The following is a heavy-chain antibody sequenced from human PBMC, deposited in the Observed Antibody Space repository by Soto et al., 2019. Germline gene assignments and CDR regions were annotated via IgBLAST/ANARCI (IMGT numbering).Heavy chain of an antibody. V-gene: IGHV4-4*02. CDR2: IYHSGST. CDR3: ARDRSYCGGGCYDRWFDP. J-gene: IGHJ5*02. D-gene: IGHD2-21*02. Sequence: SETLSLTCAVSGGSISSSNWWSWVHQPPGKGLEWIGEIYHSGSTNYNPSLKSRVTISVDKSKNQFSLKLSSVTAADTAVYYCARDRSYCGGGCYDRWFDPWGQGTLVTVSS. CDR1: GGSISSSNW.